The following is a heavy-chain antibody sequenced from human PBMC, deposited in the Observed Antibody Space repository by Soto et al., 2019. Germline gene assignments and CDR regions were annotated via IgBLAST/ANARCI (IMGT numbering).Heavy chain of an antibody. CDR3: AKGQYYDFWSGYYPMSYYYGMDV. D-gene: IGHD3-3*01. Sequence: GGSLRLSCAASGFTFSSYAMSWVRQAPGKGLEWVSAISVSCCSIYYADSVKGRFTISRDDSKNTLYLQMNSLRAEDTAVYYCAKGQYYDFWSGYYPMSYYYGMDVWGQGTTVTVSS. CDR1: GFTFSSYA. CDR2: ISVSCCSI. J-gene: IGHJ6*02. V-gene: IGHV3-23*01.